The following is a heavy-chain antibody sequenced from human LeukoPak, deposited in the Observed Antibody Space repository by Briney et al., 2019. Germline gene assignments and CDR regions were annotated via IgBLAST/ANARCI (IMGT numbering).Heavy chain of an antibody. Sequence: SETLSLTCTVSGGSISSGDYYWSWIRQHPGKGLEWIGHIYYSGSTNYNPSLKSRVTISVDTSKNQFSLKLSSVTAADTAVYYCASHSSGHFDYWGQGTLVTVSS. V-gene: IGHV4-30-4*08. CDR1: GGSISSGDYY. CDR2: IYYSGST. J-gene: IGHJ4*02. CDR3: ASHSSGHFDY. D-gene: IGHD3-22*01.